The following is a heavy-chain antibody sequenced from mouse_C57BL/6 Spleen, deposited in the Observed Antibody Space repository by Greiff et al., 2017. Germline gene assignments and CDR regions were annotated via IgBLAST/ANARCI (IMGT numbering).Heavy chain of an antibody. CDR2: IHPNSGST. V-gene: IGHV1-64*01. J-gene: IGHJ3*01. D-gene: IGHD2-4*01. Sequence: QVQLQQPGAELVKPGASVKLSCKASGYTFTSYWMHWVKQRPGQGLEWIGMIHPNSGSTNYNEKFKSKATLTVEKSSSTAYMQLSSLTSEDSAVYYCARCWAYYYYPWFACWGQETLVTVSA. CDR3: ARCWAYYYYPWFAC. CDR1: GYTFTSYW.